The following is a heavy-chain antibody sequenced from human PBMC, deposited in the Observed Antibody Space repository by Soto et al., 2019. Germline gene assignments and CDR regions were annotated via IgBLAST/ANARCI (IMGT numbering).Heavy chain of an antibody. V-gene: IGHV3-23*01. Sequence: EVQLLESGGGLVQPGGSLRLSCAASGFTFSSYAMSWVRQAPGKGLEWVSAISGSGGSTYYADSVKGRFTISRDNSKNTLYLQMNRLRGEDTAVYYCAKDLIGIVGPFGPWGQGTLVTVSS. CDR2: ISGSGGST. D-gene: IGHD1-26*01. CDR3: AKDLIGIVGPFGP. J-gene: IGHJ5*02. CDR1: GFTFSSYA.